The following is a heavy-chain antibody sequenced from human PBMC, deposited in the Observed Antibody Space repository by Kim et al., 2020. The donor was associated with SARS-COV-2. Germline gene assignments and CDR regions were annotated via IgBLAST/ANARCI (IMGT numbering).Heavy chain of an antibody. CDR2: ISAYNGNT. D-gene: IGHD3-22*01. CDR3: ASGVDYYDSSGYVTNAFDI. V-gene: IGHV1-18*04. J-gene: IGHJ3*02. CDR1: GYTFTSYG. Sequence: ASVKVSCKASGYTFTSYGISWVRQAPGQGLEWMGWISAYNGNTNYAQKLQGRVTMTTDTSTSTAYMELRSLRSDDTAVYYCASGVDYYDSSGYVTNAFDIWGQGTMVTVSS.